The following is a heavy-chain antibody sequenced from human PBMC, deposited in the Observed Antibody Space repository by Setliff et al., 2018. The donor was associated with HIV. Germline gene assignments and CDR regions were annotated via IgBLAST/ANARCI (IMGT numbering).Heavy chain of an antibody. J-gene: IGHJ4*02. CDR3: ARDRMGGYYDSSGYTYFDY. V-gene: IGHV1-18*04. Sequence: ASVKVSCKASGYTFSSYGISWVRQAPGHGLEWMGWISPNFGHTKYAQKFLDRVTMTVDTATSRVYMELSSLRSEDTAVYYYARDRMGGYYDSSGYTYFDYWGQGTLVTVSS. CDR1: GYTFSSYG. D-gene: IGHD3-22*01. CDR2: ISPNFGHT.